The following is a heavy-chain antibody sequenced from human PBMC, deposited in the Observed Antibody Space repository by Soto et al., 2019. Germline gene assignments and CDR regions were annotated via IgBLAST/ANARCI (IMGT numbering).Heavy chain of an antibody. V-gene: IGHV3-30*18. CDR2: IPSDGNTK. Sequence: RLAGAASGFPFGGSEMHWVRQAPGKGLEWVSHIPSDGNTKHYGDSVKVRFTISRDHSKKTLFLHMNSLTADDNAVYYCSKATYLYYSESWGPGTLVT. J-gene: IGHJ1*01. D-gene: IGHD4-4*01. CDR1: GFPFGGSE. CDR3: SKATYLYYSES.